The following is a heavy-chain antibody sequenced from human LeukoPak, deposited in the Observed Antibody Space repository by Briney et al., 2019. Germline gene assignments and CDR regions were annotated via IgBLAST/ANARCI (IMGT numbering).Heavy chain of an antibody. Sequence: SETLSLTCTVSGGSISSYYWSWIRQPPGKGLEWIGYIYYSGSTNYNPSLKSRVTISVDTSKNQFSLRLSSVTAADTAVYYCARGDGGSYGFDYWGQGTLVTVSS. CDR3: ARGDGGSYGFDY. V-gene: IGHV4-59*01. CDR2: IYYSGST. J-gene: IGHJ4*02. D-gene: IGHD1-26*01. CDR1: GGSISSYY.